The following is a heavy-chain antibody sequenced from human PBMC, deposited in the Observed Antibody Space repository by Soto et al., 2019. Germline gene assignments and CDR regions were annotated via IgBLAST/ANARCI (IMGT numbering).Heavy chain of an antibody. D-gene: IGHD6-19*01. Sequence: EVQLVESGGGLVQPGRSLRLSCEASGFTFDDYAMHWVRQAPGKGLEWVSGMSWNSGSIGSADSMKGRITISRDNAKNPLYLQMNSLRAEDRALYYCACIRGKAVAGTDYWGRGTLVTVA. J-gene: IGHJ4*02. V-gene: IGHV3-9*01. CDR1: GFTFDDYA. CDR3: ACIRGKAVAGTDY. CDR2: MSWNSGSI.